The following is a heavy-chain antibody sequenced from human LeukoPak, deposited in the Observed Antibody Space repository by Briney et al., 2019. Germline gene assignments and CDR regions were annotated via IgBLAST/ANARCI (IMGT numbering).Heavy chain of an antibody. Sequence: PGGSLRLSCAASGFTFSDYEMNWVRQAPGKGLEWVSYISSGGGTLYYADSAKGRFTLSRDNAKNSLYLQMDSLRAEDTAVYYCARARNNYDNSGFSALEYWGQGTLVTVSS. D-gene: IGHD3-22*01. CDR2: ISSGGGTL. CDR3: ARARNNYDNSGFSALEY. CDR1: GFTFSDYE. J-gene: IGHJ4*02. V-gene: IGHV3-48*03.